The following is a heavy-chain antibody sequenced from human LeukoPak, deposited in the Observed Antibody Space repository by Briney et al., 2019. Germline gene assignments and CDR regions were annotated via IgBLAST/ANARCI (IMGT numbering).Heavy chain of an antibody. CDR2: ISSSSSII. J-gene: IGHJ5*02. CDR3: VRGGESTWS. Sequence: PGGSLRLSCGASGFTFNSYNMNWVRQAPGKGLEWVSYISSSSSIIYYTDSVKGRFTISRDNAKNSLYLQMNSLRAEDTAVYYCVRGGESTWSWGQGTLVTVSS. V-gene: IGHV3-48*01. CDR1: GFTFNSYN. D-gene: IGHD2-15*01.